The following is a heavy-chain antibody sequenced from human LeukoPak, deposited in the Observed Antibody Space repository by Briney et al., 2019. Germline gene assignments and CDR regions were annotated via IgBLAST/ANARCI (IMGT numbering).Heavy chain of an antibody. Sequence: SETLSLTCTVSGGSISSGDYYWSWIRQPPGTGLEWIGYIYYSGSTYYNPSLKSRVTISVDTSKNQFSLKLSSVTAADTAVYYCARAIYYDSSGPDYWGQGTLVTVSS. V-gene: IGHV4-30-4*01. CDR3: ARAIYYDSSGPDY. CDR1: GGSISSGDYY. D-gene: IGHD3-22*01. J-gene: IGHJ4*02. CDR2: IYYSGST.